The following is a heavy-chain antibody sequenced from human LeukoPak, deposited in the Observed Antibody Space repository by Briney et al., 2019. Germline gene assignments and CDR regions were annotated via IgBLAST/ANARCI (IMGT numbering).Heavy chain of an antibody. CDR1: GYTFTGYH. J-gene: IGHJ5*02. CDR2: INPNNGGT. CDR3: ARHVAASVWFDP. Sequence: ASVKVSCKASGYTFTGYHLHWVRQAPGQGLEWMGWINPNNGGTYYAQTFQGRVTMTRDTSISTAYMEVSRLRSDDTAIYYCARHVAASVWFDPWGQGTLVTFSS. D-gene: IGHD2-21*01. V-gene: IGHV1-2*02.